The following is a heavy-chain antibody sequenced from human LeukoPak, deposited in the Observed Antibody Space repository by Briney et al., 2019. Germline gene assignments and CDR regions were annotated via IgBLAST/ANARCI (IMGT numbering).Heavy chain of an antibody. CDR1: GFSFSTYN. Sequence: GGSLSLSCSASGFSFSTYNWNWVRQAPGKGLEWVSSISSSGGDMFYADSVKGRFTISRDNAKNSLYLQLNSLSAEDTAVYSCGSGLYCEYIRMPFHSWGQGTLVTVSS. J-gene: IGHJ4*02. CDR3: GSGLYCEYIRMPFHS. V-gene: IGHV3-21*01. D-gene: IGHD5-18*01. CDR2: ISSSGGDM.